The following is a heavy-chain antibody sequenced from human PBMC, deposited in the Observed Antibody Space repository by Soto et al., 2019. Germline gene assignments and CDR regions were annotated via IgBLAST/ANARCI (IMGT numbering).Heavy chain of an antibody. D-gene: IGHD3-22*01. V-gene: IGHV4-31*03. CDR2: IYYSGST. Sequence: PSETLSLTCTVSGGSISSGGYYWSWIRQHPGKGLEWIGYIYYSGSTYYNPSLKSRVTISVDTSKNQFSLKLSSVTAADTAVYYCASIDYYDSSGFIDYWGQGTLVTVSS. J-gene: IGHJ4*02. CDR1: GGSISSGGYY. CDR3: ASIDYYDSSGFIDY.